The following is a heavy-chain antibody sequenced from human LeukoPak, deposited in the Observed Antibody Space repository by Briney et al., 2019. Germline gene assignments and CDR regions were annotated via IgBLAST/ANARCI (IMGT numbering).Heavy chain of an antibody. V-gene: IGHV4-61*02. D-gene: IGHD3-16*01. CDR3: ARIWGPWFDP. CDR2: IYTSGST. Sequence: SETLSLTCTVSGGSISSGSYYWSWIRQPAGKGLEWIGRIYTSGSTNYNPSLKSRVTISVDTSKNQFSLKLSSVTAADTAVYYCARIWGPWFDPWGQGTLVTVSS. J-gene: IGHJ5*02. CDR1: GGSISSGSYY.